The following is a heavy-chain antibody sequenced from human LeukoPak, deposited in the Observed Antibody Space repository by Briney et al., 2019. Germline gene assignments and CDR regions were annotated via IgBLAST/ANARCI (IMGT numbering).Heavy chain of an antibody. CDR1: GFTFSNYA. D-gene: IGHD6-13*01. J-gene: IGHJ6*03. CDR3: AKDRSSSWYPSYMDV. CDR2: ISAIGGST. V-gene: IGHV3-23*01. Sequence: GGSLRLSCAASGFTFSNYAMIWVRHAPARGLEWVAGISAIGGSTYYADSLKGRFTISRDNSKSTLYLQMNSLRAEDTAVYYCAKDRSSSWYPSYMDVWGKGTTVTVSS.